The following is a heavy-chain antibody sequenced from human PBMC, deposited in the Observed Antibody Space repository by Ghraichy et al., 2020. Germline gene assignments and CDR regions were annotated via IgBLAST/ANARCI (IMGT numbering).Heavy chain of an antibody. J-gene: IGHJ4*02. CDR3: ARDLWGGSSY. V-gene: IGHV3-74*01. Sequence: GGSLRLSCAASGFTFSSYCMHWVRQAPGKGLVWVSRININGSSTSYADSVKGRFTISRDNAKNTLYLQMSSLRAEDTAMYYCARDLWGGSSYWGQGTLVTVSS. CDR1: GFTFSSYC. D-gene: IGHD6-13*01. CDR2: ININGSST.